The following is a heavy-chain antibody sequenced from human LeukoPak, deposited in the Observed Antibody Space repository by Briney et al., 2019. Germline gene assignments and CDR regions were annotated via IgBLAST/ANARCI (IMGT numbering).Heavy chain of an antibody. Sequence: PGGSLRLSCAASGFTFSSYAMHWVRQAPGKGLEWVAFIHYDGSNNYYADSVKGRFTISRDNSKNTLYLQMNSLRAEDTAVYYCANSLCSGGSCYSGAFDIWGQGTMVTVSS. J-gene: IGHJ3*02. V-gene: IGHV3-30*02. CDR1: GFTFSSYA. D-gene: IGHD2-15*01. CDR3: ANSLCSGGSCYSGAFDI. CDR2: IHYDGSNN.